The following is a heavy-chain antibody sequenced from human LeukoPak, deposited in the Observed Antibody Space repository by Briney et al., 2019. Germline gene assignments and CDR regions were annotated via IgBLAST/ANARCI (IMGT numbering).Heavy chain of an antibody. V-gene: IGHV1-2*02. J-gene: IGHJ3*02. CDR2: INPNSGGT. D-gene: IGHD5-24*01. CDR1: GYTFTGHY. Sequence: ASVRVSCKASGYTFTGHYMHWVRQAPGQGLEWMGWINPNSGGTNYAQKFQGRVTMTRDTSISTAYMELSRLRSDDTAVYYCARDIRDGYNFGIWGQGTMVTVTS. CDR3: ARDIRDGYNFGI.